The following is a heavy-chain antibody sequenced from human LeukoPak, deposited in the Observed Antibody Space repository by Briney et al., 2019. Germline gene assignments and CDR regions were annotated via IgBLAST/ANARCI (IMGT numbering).Heavy chain of an antibody. D-gene: IGHD1-26*01. J-gene: IGHJ4*02. CDR2: IYPGDSDT. CDR1: GYSFTSYW. CDR3: ARHDATLGSYSPDY. Sequence: GEYLQISCKGSGYSFTSYWIGWVRQMPGKGLEWMGIIYPGDSDTRYSPSFQGQVTISADKSISTAYLQWSSLKASDTAMYYCARHDATLGSYSPDYWGQGTLVTVSS. V-gene: IGHV5-51*01.